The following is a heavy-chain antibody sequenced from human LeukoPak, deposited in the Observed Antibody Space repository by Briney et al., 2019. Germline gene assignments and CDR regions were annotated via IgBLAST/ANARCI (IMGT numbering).Heavy chain of an antibody. J-gene: IGHJ3*02. D-gene: IGHD4-17*01. CDR3: AHEDYGDSDAFDI. CDR1: GFTFSSYA. V-gene: IGHV3-23*01. CDR2: ISGSGGST. Sequence: GGSLRLSCAASGFTFSSYAMSWVRQAPGKGLEGVSAISGSGGSTYYADSVKGRFTISRDNSKNTLYLQMNSLRAEDTAVYYCAHEDYGDSDAFDIWGQGTMVTVSS.